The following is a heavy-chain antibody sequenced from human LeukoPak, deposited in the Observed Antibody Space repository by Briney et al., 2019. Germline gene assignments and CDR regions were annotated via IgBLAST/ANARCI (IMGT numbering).Heavy chain of an antibody. CDR3: AKDSFSGNGIWYFDI. V-gene: IGHV3-23*01. Sequence: GGSLRLSCAASGFTFSTYAMSWVRQSPGQGLERVSAISNTGGNTYYADSVRGRFTMSRDNSKNTLYLRMNSLRAEDTAVYYCAKDSFSGNGIWYFDIWGRGTLVTVSS. CDR1: GFTFSTYA. CDR2: ISNTGGNT. D-gene: IGHD3-10*01. J-gene: IGHJ2*01.